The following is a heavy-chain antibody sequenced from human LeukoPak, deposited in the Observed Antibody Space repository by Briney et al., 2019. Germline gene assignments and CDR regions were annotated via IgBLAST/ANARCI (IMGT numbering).Heavy chain of an antibody. V-gene: IGHV3-23*01. CDR2: LSGGGEFT. CDR1: GFFFQRYG. D-gene: IGHD3-22*01. Sequence: HPGGSLRLSCAASGFFFQRYGMRWVRQAPGKGVEWVAALSGGGEFTDYAASVRGRFSISRDNSMNTLHLQMNSLRAEDTGVYYCAKDPRNYYDGSGYSRFDYWGQGTQVTVSS. J-gene: IGHJ4*02. CDR3: AKDPRNYYDGSGYSRFDY.